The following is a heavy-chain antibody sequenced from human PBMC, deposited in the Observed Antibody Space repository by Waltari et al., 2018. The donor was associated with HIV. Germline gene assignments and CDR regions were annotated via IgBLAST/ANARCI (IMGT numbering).Heavy chain of an antibody. CDR1: GFTLSSHG. V-gene: IGHV3-33*01. CDR3: ARKYSSSWGAPFDY. J-gene: IGHJ4*02. CDR2: IWYDGSKK. D-gene: IGHD6-13*01. Sequence: QVQLVESGGGVVQPGRSLRIYCATSGFTLSSHGMHWVRQAPGKGLEWVTVIWYDGSKKYYADSVKGRFTISRDNSKNTLYLQMNSLRIEDTAVYYCARKYSSSWGAPFDYWGQGTLVTVSS.